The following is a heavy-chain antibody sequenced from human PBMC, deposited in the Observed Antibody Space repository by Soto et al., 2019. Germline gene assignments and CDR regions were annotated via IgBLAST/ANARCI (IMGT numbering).Heavy chain of an antibody. V-gene: IGHV3-74*01. D-gene: IGHD2-15*01. CDR2: IDGVGTVI. CDR3: VREVSGGTLCKVFDY. Sequence: EVHLVESGGGLVQPGGSLRLSCAASGFTFSSYWMHWALQAPGKGLVWLSSIDGVGTVIPHADSVKGRFTVSRDNAKNTLYLQMTSLRAEDTAVYYCVREVSGGTLCKVFDYWGQATPVTVSS. J-gene: IGHJ4*02. CDR1: GFTFSSYW.